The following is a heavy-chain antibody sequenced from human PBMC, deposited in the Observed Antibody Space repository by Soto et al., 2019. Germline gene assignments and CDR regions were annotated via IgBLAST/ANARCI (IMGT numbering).Heavy chain of an antibody. CDR1: EFSFSNYG. CDR3: AKERKEHTSGWYFSH. CDR2: ISYDGYTK. J-gene: IGHJ4*02. Sequence: PGGSLRLSCAASEFSFSNYGMHWVRQAPGKGLEWVAVISYDGYTKYYADSVNGRFTISRDNSRNTLYLQMNSLRGEDTAVYYCAKERKEHTSGWYFSHWGQGTKVTVSS. D-gene: IGHD6-19*01. V-gene: IGHV3-30*18.